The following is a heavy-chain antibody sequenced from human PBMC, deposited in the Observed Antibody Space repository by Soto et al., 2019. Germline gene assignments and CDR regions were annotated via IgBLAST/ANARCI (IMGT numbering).Heavy chain of an antibody. V-gene: IGHV3-74*01. CDR2: INSDGSNT. CDR1: GFTFSSYW. D-gene: IGHD1-26*01. CDR3: GRGGRLNWYFDL. Sequence: EVQLVESGGGLVQPGGSLRLSCAASGFTFSSYWMHWVRQAPGKGLVWVSRINSDGSNTNYADSVKGRFTISRDNAKNTLYLQMNSLRAEDTAVYYCGRGGRLNWYFDLWGRGTLVTVSS. J-gene: IGHJ2*01.